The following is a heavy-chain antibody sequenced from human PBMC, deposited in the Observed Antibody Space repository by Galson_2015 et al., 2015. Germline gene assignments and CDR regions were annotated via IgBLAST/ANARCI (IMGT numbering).Heavy chain of an antibody. V-gene: IGHV1-18*04. D-gene: IGHD1-26*01. CDR1: GYTFTSHG. J-gene: IGHJ4*02. CDR3: ARGFSGSSTTALDY. Sequence: SVKVSCKASGYTFTSHGISWVRQAPGQGLEWMGWISAYNGNTNYAQKFQGRVTMTTDTSTSTVYMELRSLRSDDTAVYYCARGFSGSSTTALDYRGQGTLVTVSS. CDR2: ISAYNGNT.